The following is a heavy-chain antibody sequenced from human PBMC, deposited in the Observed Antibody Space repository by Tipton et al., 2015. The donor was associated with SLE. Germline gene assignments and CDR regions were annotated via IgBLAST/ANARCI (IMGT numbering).Heavy chain of an antibody. Sequence: TLSLTCTVSGGSIRSSRHFWGWIRQPPGKGLEWLGSIHYSGTTYDNPSLKSRVTISVDTSKNQFSLMLSSVTAADTALYYCAGALDTTMGPFDYWGQGTLVTVSS. V-gene: IGHV4-39*07. CDR2: IHYSGTT. D-gene: IGHD5-18*01. CDR3: AGALDTTMGPFDY. J-gene: IGHJ4*02. CDR1: GGSIRSSRHF.